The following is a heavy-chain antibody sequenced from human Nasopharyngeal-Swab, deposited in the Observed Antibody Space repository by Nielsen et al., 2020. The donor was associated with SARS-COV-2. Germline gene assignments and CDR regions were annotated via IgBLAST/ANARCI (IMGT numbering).Heavy chain of an antibody. D-gene: IGHD1-20*01. CDR2: INHSGSI. J-gene: IGHJ4*02. CDR1: GGSFSGYY. Sequence: SETLSLTCAVPGGSFSGYYWSWIRQSPGKGLEWIGEINHSGSINYNLSLKSRVTISVETSKNQFSLKLSSVTAADTAVYYCARGSGITVTTPSPVFDYWGQGTLVTVSS. V-gene: IGHV4-34*01. CDR3: ARGSGITVTTPSPVFDY.